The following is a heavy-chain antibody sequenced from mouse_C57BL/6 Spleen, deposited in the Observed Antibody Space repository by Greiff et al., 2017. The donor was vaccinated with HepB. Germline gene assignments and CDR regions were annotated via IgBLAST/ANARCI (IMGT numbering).Heavy chain of an antibody. CDR2: IYPGDGDT. J-gene: IGHJ2*01. CDR1: GYAFSSYW. V-gene: IGHV1-80*01. Sequence: VQLQESGAELVKPGASVKISCKASGYAFSSYWMNWVKQRPGKGLEWIGQIYPGDGDTNYNGKFKGKSTLTADKSYSTAYMQLSSLTAEDSAVYFCASPREDYFDYWGQGTTLTVSS. CDR3: ASPREDYFDY.